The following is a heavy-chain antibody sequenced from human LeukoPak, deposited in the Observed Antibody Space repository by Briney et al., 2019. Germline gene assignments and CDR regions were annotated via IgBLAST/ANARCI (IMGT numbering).Heavy chain of an antibody. CDR2: IRYDGRRK. CDR1: GLTFRSFG. D-gene: IGHD1-26*01. J-gene: IGHJ4*02. V-gene: IGHV3-30*02. CDR3: ARGGSRQPFDY. Sequence: GGSLRLSCAASGLTFRSFGIHWVRQAPGKGLEWVAFIRYDGRRKYYADSVKGRFTISRDNSKNTLYLQLNSLRAEDTAVYYCARGGSRQPFDYWGQGTLVTVSS.